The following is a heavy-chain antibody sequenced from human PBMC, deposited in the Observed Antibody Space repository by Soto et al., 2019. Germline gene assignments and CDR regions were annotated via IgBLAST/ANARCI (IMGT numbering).Heavy chain of an antibody. D-gene: IGHD2-2*01. CDR3: XXXXXXTGPADS. V-gene: IGHV3-23*01. Sequence: VQLLESGGALVQPGGSLRLSCAASGFTFSSYAMTWVRQAPGKGLVWVSVISADAVSTYYADSVKGRFTISRDNSKXXLXXXXXXXXXXXXXXXXXXXXXXXTGPADSWGQGTLVTVSS. CDR1: GFTFSSYA. CDR2: ISADAVST. J-gene: IGHJ5*01.